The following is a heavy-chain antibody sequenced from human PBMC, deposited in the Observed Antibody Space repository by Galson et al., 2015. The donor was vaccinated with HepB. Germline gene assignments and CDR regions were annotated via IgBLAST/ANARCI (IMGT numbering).Heavy chain of an antibody. Sequence: SLRLSCAASGFTFSSYAMSWVRQAPGKGLEWVSAISGSGGSTYYADSVKGRFTISRDNSKNTLYLRMNSLRAEDTAVYYCAKVVLEVRHQPLSDTPYYYYGMDVWGQGTTVTVSS. CDR3: AKVVLEVRHQPLSDTPYYYYGMDV. J-gene: IGHJ6*02. V-gene: IGHV3-23*01. CDR1: GFTFSSYA. CDR2: ISGSGGST. D-gene: IGHD2-2*01.